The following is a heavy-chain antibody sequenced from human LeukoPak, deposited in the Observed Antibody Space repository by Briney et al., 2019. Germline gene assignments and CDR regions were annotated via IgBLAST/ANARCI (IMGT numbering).Heavy chain of an antibody. V-gene: IGHV1-18*01. CDR3: ARVLTGDASNI. J-gene: IGHJ3*02. CDR1: GYILTSYG. Sequence: ASVKVSCKACGYILTSYGISWVRQAPGQGLERMGWISAYNGNTNYAQRLQGRVTMTTDTSTRTAYMELRSLRPDDTAVYYCARVLTGDASNIWGQGTMVTVSS. D-gene: IGHD3-10*01. CDR2: ISAYNGNT.